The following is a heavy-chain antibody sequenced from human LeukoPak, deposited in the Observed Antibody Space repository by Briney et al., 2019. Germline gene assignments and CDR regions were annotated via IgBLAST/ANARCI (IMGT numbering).Heavy chain of an antibody. D-gene: IGHD5-12*01. Sequence: GGSLRLSCAASGFTFSSYEMNWVRQAPGKGLEWVSYISSSGSTIYYADSVKGRFTISRDNAKNTLYLQMNSPRAEDTAVYYCAKDGIAARRAIGYEHFDYWGQGTLVTVSS. V-gene: IGHV3-48*03. CDR2: ISSSGSTI. CDR3: AKDGIAARRAIGYEHFDY. J-gene: IGHJ4*02. CDR1: GFTFSSYE.